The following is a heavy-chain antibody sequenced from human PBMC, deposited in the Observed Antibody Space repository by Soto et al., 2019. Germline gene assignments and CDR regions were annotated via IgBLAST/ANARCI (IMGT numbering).Heavy chain of an antibody. CDR2: ISGSGGST. CDR1: GFTFSSYA. CDR3: AKSIYDFWSGYYYFDY. J-gene: IGHJ4*02. D-gene: IGHD3-3*01. V-gene: IGHV3-23*01. Sequence: GGSLRLSCAASGFTFSSYAMSWVRQAPGKGLEWVSAISGSGGSTYYADSVKGWFTISRDNSKNTLYLQMNSLRAEDTAVYYCAKSIYDFWSGYYYFDYWGQGTLVTVSS.